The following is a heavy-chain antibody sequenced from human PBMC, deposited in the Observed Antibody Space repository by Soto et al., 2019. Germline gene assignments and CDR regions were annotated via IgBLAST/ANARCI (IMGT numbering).Heavy chain of an antibody. CDR1: GYTFTSYG. CDR3: AAFTTFGVVAQSKINYYYYGMDG. Sequence: ASVKVSCKASGYTFTSYGISWVLQAPGQGLEWMGWISAYNGNTNYAQKLQGRVTMTTDTSTSTAYMELRSLRSDDTAVYYCAAFTTFGVVAQSKINYYYYGMDGWGQGTTVTVSS. V-gene: IGHV1-18*01. D-gene: IGHD3-3*01. J-gene: IGHJ6*02. CDR2: ISAYNGNT.